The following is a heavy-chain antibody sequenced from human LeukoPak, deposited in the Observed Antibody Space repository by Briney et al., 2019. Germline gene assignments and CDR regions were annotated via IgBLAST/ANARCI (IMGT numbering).Heavy chain of an antibody. D-gene: IGHD1-26*01. V-gene: IGHV4-59*01. CDR1: GGSISSYY. CDR3: ARGVGATSYFDY. Sequence: SETLSLTCTVSGGSISSYYWSWIRQPPGMGLEWIGYIYYSGSTNYNPSLKSRVTISVDTSKNQFSLKLSSVTAADTAVYYCARGVGATSYFDYWGQGTLVTVSS. J-gene: IGHJ4*02. CDR2: IYYSGST.